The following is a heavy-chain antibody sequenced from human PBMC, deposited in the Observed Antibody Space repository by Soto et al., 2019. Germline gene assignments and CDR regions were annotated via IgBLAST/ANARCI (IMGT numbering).Heavy chain of an antibody. V-gene: IGHV4-61*05. CDR1: GDSITSSSHY. CDR3: ARMTFDDYFDY. J-gene: IGHJ4*02. D-gene: IGHD2-21*02. CDR2: IYYSGST. Sequence: SETLSLTCTVSGDSITSSSHYWGWIRQPPGKGLEWIGYIYYSGSTNYNPSLKSRVTISVDTSKNQFSLKLSSVTAADTAVYYCARMTFDDYFDYWGQGTLVTVSS.